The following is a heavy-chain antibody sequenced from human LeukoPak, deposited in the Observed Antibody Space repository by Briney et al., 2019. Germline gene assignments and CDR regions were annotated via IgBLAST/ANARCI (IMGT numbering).Heavy chain of an antibody. D-gene: IGHD3-22*01. J-gene: IGHJ4*02. CDR2: ISGSGDNT. CDR3: AKGSYYDSSGSFYFDY. CDR1: GFTFSSYA. Sequence: GGSLRLSCAASGFTFSSYAMSWVRQAPGKGLEWVSGISGSGDNTYYADSVKGRFTISRDNSKNTLYVQVNSLGTEDTAAYYCAKGSYYDSSGSFYFDYWGQGTLVTVSA. V-gene: IGHV3-23*01.